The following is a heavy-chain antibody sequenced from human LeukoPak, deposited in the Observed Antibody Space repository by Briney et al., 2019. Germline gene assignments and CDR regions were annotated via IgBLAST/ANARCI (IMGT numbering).Heavy chain of an antibody. J-gene: IGHJ4*02. Sequence: SETLSLTCSVSGGSVSSGSNHWNWIRQPPGKGLEWIGHIYYSGSTKYNPSLKSRVTISIDTSKNQFSLELSSVTAADTAVYYCAGDTGYGYQYRMDHWGLGTLVTVSS. CDR3: AGDTGYGYQYRMDH. CDR1: GGSVSSGSNH. D-gene: IGHD5-18*01. CDR2: IYYSGST. V-gene: IGHV4-61*01.